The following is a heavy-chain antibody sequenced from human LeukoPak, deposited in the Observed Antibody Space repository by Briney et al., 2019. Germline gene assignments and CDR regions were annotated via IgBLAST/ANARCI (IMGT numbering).Heavy chain of an antibody. J-gene: IGHJ5*02. CDR2: INHSGST. CDR1: GGSFSGYY. CDR3: ARGGTWIQLWFGWFDP. V-gene: IGHV4-34*01. D-gene: IGHD5-18*01. Sequence: SETLSLTCAVYGGSFSGYYWSWIRQPPGKGLEWIGEINHSGSTNYNPSLKSRVTISVDTSKNQFSLKLSSVTAADTAVYYCARGGTWIQLWFGWFDPWGQGTLVTASS.